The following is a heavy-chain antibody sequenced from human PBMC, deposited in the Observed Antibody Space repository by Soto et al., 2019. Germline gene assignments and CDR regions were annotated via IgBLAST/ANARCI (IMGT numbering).Heavy chain of an antibody. Sequence: PSETLSLTCTVSGDSVSNYYWSWIRQPAGRGLEWIGRVYSSGATNYNPSLNGRVTMSVDTSRNQFSLRLSSVTAADTAIYYCTRGPNWNYYYYGVDVWSQGTAVTVSS. CDR1: GDSVSNYY. V-gene: IGHV4-4*07. D-gene: IGHD1-20*01. J-gene: IGHJ6*02. CDR2: VYSSGAT. CDR3: TRGPNWNYYYYGVDV.